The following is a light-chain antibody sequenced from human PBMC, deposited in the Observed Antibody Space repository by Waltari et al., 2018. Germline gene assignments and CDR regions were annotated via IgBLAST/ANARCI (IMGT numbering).Light chain of an antibody. Sequence: QSALTQPPSASGSPGQSVTISCTGTSSDVGGDNFVSCYQQHPGKAPRLLISEVRKRPAGVPDRFSGSRSGTTASLTVSGLQAEDEADYYCSSTSSSGLYFVFGTGTRLTVL. CDR2: EVR. CDR1: SSDVGGDNF. V-gene: IGLV2-8*01. J-gene: IGLJ1*01. CDR3: SSTSSSGLYFV.